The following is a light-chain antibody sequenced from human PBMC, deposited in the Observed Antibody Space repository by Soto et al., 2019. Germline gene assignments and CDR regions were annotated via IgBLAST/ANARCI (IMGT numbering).Light chain of an antibody. CDR2: DAF. CDR3: QQRFSWPLT. CDR1: QSIGKY. Sequence: EIVLTQSPATLSLSPGERATLSCRASQSIGKYLAWYQQTPGQVPRLLIYDAFDRATGTPARFSGSGSGTDFPLTISSLEPEDFAVYHCQQRFSWPLTFGGGTKVEIK. V-gene: IGKV3-11*01. J-gene: IGKJ4*01.